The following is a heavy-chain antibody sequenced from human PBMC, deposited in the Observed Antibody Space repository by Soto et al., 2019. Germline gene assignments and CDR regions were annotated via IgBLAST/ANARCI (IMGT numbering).Heavy chain of an antibody. J-gene: IGHJ6*02. CDR3: AIDRISYGDYGLRYYYGMDV. CDR1: GYTFTSYG. Sequence: ASVKVSCKASGYTFTSYGISWVRQAPGQGLEWMGWISAYNGNTNYAQKLQGRVTMTTDTSTSTAYMELRSLRSDDTAVYYCAIDRISYGDYGLRYYYGMDVWGQGTTVTVSS. D-gene: IGHD4-17*01. CDR2: ISAYNGNT. V-gene: IGHV1-18*01.